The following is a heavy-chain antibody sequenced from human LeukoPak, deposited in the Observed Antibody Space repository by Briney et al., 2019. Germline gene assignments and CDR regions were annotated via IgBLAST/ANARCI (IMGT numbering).Heavy chain of an antibody. Sequence: PGGSLRLSCAASGFTFSSYSMNWVRQAPGKGLEWVSSISSSSSYIYYADSVKGRFTISRDNAKNSLYLQMNSLRAEDTAVYYCARALFYYYGMDVWGQGTTVTVSS. V-gene: IGHV3-21*01. CDR2: ISSSSSYI. CDR3: ARALFYYYGMDV. J-gene: IGHJ6*02. CDR1: GFTFSSYS.